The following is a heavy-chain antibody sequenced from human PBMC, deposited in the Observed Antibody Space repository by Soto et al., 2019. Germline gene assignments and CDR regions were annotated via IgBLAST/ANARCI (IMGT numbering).Heavy chain of an antibody. V-gene: IGHV3-21*04. CDR1: GITFSDYT. J-gene: IGHJ4*02. CDR2: ISGDSRHI. D-gene: IGHD3-10*01. Sequence: EVQLVESGGGLVKPGGSLRLSCAASGITFSDYTMNWVRQAPGKGLEWVSSISGDSRHIYYADSLKGRFTISRDNARNSVYLQLNSLRAEDTAIYYCARAGGFGQLFDYWGQESLVTVSS. CDR3: ARAGGFGQLFDY.